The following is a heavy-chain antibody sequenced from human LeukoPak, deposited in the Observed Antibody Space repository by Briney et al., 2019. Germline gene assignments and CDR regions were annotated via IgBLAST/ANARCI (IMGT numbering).Heavy chain of an antibody. J-gene: IGHJ3*02. CDR1: GGSFSGYY. CDR3: GRGPDVVVVVADTQHRGAFDI. V-gene: IGHV4-34*01. Sequence: SETLSLTCAVYGGSFSGYYWSWIRQPPRKGLGWEGEINHSGSTNNYPSVRTRVTISVSTSKNQFSLKLRTVTAADTAVYYCGRGPDVVVVVADTQHRGAFDIWSQGTMVTVSS. D-gene: IGHD2-15*01. CDR2: INHSGST.